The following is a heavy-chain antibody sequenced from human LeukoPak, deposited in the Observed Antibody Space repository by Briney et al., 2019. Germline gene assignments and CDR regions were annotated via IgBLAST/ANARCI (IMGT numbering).Heavy chain of an antibody. CDR1: GGTFSSYA. CDR2: IIPIFGTA. CDR3: ARRKVGATHDAFDI. V-gene: IGHV1-69*05. Sequence: GASVKVSCKASGGTFSSYAISWVRQAPGQGLEWMGGIIPIFGTANYAQKFQGRVTITTDESTSTAYMELSSLRSEDTAVYYCARRKVGATHDAFDIWGQGTMVTVSS. J-gene: IGHJ3*02. D-gene: IGHD1-26*01.